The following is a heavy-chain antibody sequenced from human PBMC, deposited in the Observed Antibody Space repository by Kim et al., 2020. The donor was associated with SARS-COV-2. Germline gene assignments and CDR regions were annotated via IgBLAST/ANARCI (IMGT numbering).Heavy chain of an antibody. D-gene: IGHD3-9*01. Sequence: SETLSLTCTVSGGSISSYYWSWIRQPPGKGLEWIGYIYYSGSTNYNPSLKSRVTISVDTSKNQFTLKLSSLTAADTAVYYCAGRYYHHYYDILTGYYRGDAFEIWGQGTMVTVSS. J-gene: IGHJ3*02. CDR3: AGRYYHHYYDILTGYYRGDAFEI. CDR1: GGSISSYY. V-gene: IGHV4-59*01. CDR2: IYYSGST.